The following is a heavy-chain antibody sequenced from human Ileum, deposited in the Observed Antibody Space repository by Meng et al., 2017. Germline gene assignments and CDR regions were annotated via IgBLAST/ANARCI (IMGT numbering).Heavy chain of an antibody. J-gene: IGHJ4*02. CDR2: INPNDART. CDR1: GYTFTNYY. D-gene: IGHD6-19*01. Sequence: ASVKVSCKASGYTFTNYYIHWVRHAPGQGLEWVGIINPNDARTTYAQSFQGRVTMTRDTSTSTVYMELSSLRFEDTALYFCARRFGSGRSCQFDYWGQGSLVTVSS. CDR3: ARRFGSGRSCQFDY. V-gene: IGHV1-46*01.